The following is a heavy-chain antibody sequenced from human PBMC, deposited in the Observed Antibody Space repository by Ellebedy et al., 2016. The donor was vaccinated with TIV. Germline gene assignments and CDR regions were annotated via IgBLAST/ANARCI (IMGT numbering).Heavy chain of an antibody. J-gene: IGHJ5*02. CDR2: FDPEDGET. CDR3: ARAMRGGSQFDP. V-gene: IGHV1-24*01. Sequence: ASVNVSCXVSGYTLTELSMHWVRQAPGKGLEWMGGFDPEDGETIYAQKFQGRVTMTEDTSTDTAYMELSSLRSDDTAVYYCARAMRGGSQFDPWGQGTLVTVSS. D-gene: IGHD3-16*01. CDR1: GYTLTELS.